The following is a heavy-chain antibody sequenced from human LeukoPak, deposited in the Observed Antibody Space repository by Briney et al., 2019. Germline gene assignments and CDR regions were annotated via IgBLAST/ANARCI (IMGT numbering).Heavy chain of an antibody. V-gene: IGHV1-69*05. CDR1: GGTFSSYA. Sequence: SVKASCKASGGTFSSYAISWVRQAPGQGLEWMGGIIPIFGTANYAQKFQGRVTITTDESTSTAYMELSSLRSEDTAVYYCARGLGYCSSTSCYRGGYNWFDPWGQGTLVTVSS. CDR2: IIPIFGTA. J-gene: IGHJ5*02. CDR3: ARGLGYCSSTSCYRGGYNWFDP. D-gene: IGHD2-2*01.